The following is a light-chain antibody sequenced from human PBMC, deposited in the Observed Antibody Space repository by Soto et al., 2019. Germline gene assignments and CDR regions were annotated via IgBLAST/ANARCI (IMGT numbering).Light chain of an antibody. J-gene: IGLJ1*01. CDR3: SSYTSSSTQV. Sequence: SVLTQPASVSGSPGQSITISCTGTSSDVGGYNYVSWYQQHPGKAPKLMIYDVSNRPSGVSNRFSGSKSGNTASLTISGLQAEDGADYYCSSYTSSSTQVFGTGTKVTVL. CDR1: SSDVGGYNY. V-gene: IGLV2-14*01. CDR2: DVS.